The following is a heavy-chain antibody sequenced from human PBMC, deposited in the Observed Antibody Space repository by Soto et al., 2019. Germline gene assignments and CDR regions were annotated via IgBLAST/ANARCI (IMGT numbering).Heavy chain of an antibody. Sequence: ASVKVSCKASGYTFTSYGISWVRQAPGEGLEWLGWISAYNGNTNYGQKIQGRVSMTTATSTSTAYRELRSLRSDDTDVYYCAGGAIFGVVIPFDYWGQGTLVTVSS. CDR3: AGGAIFGVVIPFDY. D-gene: IGHD3-3*01. CDR2: ISAYNGNT. CDR1: GYTFTSYG. J-gene: IGHJ4*02. V-gene: IGHV1-18*04.